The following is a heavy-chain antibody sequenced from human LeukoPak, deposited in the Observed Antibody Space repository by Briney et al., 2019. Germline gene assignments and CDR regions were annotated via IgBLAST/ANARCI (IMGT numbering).Heavy chain of an antibody. CDR1: GFTFRCYY. CDR2: INPSTGVA. Sequence: ASVKVSCKTSGFTFRCYYMHWVRQAPGQGLEWMGWINPSTGVANYAQKFQGRVTMTRDTSISTAYMELSRLRSDDTAVYYCARDKEQQQIYDYWGQGTLVTVSS. CDR3: ARDKEQQQIYDY. V-gene: IGHV1-2*02. D-gene: IGHD6-13*01. J-gene: IGHJ4*02.